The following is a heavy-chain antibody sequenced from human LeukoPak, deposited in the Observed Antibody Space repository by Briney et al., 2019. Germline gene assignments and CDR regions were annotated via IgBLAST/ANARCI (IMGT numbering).Heavy chain of an antibody. Sequence: GESLKISCNGSGYSFTSYWIGWVRQMPGKGLEWMGIIHPADSDTRFSPSFLGQVTISADKSINTAYLQWSRLKASDTAIYYCARMDDYGDYGVYWGQGTLVTVSS. CDR3: ARMDDYGDYGVY. J-gene: IGHJ4*02. V-gene: IGHV5-51*01. D-gene: IGHD4-17*01. CDR1: GYSFTSYW. CDR2: IHPADSDT.